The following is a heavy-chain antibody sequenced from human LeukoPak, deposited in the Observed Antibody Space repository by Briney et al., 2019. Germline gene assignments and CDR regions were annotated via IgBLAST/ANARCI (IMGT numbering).Heavy chain of an antibody. CDR1: GGSFSGYY. J-gene: IGHJ6*02. CDR2: INHSGST. V-gene: IGHV4-34*01. Sequence: SETLSLTCAVYGGSFSGYYWSWIRQPPRKGLEGIGEINHSGSTNYNPSLKSRVTVSVDTSKNQFSLKLSSVTAADTAVYYCARGRGRVVVAATRRLYGMDVWGQGTTVTVSS. D-gene: IGHD2-15*01. CDR3: ARGRGRVVVAATRRLYGMDV.